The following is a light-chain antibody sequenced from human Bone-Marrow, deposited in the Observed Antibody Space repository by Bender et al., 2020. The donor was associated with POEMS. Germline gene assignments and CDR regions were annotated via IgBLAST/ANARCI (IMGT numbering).Light chain of an antibody. CDR2: DDT. J-gene: IGLJ1*01. CDR1: NIGRKS. V-gene: IGLV3-21*03. CDR3: YSAADFNVV. Sequence: SYVLTQPPSVSVAPGKTATITCGGNNIGRKSVHWYQQRPGQAPVLVVYDDTDRPSGIPERFSGSSSGTTVTLTISGAQIDDEADYYCYSAADFNVVFGTGTKVTVL.